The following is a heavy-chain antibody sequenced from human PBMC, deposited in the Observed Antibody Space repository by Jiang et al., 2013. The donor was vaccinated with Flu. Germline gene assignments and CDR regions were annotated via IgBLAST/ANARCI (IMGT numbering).Heavy chain of an antibody. CDR1: GVSISSSNW. D-gene: IGHD3-22*01. CDR3: ARAPDTFYESSDYSQLDS. Sequence: GPGLVKPSGTLSLTCAVSGVSISSSNWWSWVRQPPGKGLEWIGEIYRFGRTNSNPSLKSRVTISMDESKNQFSLSLRSVTAADTAVYYCARAPDTFYESSDYSQLDSWGQGTLVSVSS. J-gene: IGHJ4*02. CDR2: IYRFGRT. V-gene: IGHV4-4*02.